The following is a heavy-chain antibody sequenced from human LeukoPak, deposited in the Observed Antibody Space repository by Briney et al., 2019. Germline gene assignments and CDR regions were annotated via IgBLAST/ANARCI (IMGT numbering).Heavy chain of an antibody. CDR2: LWSHGRSE. V-gene: IGHV3-33*01. CDR1: GFTLRSHG. CDR3: ARDDDTSSHYSLFEY. J-gene: IGHJ4*02. D-gene: IGHD3-22*01. Sequence: PGGSLRLSCAASGFTLRSHGMHRVRQAPGKGLEWVAVLWSHGRSEYYADSVKGRFSISRDTSRSTVYLQMNSLRVEDTAVYYCARDDDTSSHYSLFEYWGQGTRVTVSS.